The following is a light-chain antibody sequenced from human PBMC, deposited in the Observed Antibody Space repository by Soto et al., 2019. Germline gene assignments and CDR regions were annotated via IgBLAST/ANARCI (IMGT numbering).Light chain of an antibody. Sequence: EIVLTQSPGTLSLSPGERATLSCRASQSITSNFLAWYQQKPGQPPRLLIYCASTRAAGVPDRFSASGSGPDFTLTITRLEPEDFAVYYCQQYGRSPLMYTFGQETKM. CDR2: CAS. CDR3: QQYGRSPLMYT. V-gene: IGKV3-20*01. CDR1: QSITSNF. J-gene: IGKJ2*01.